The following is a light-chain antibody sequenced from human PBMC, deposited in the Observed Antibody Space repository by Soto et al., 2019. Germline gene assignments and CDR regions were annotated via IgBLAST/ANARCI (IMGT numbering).Light chain of an antibody. V-gene: IGLV2-23*02. CDR1: SSDVGSYDL. J-gene: IGLJ1*01. Sequence: QSALNQPASVAGSPGQSITISCTGTSSDVGSYDLVSWYQHHPGKAPKLMIYEVSKRPSGVSNRFSGSKSDNTASLTISGLQAEDEADYYCCSFAGSSTYVFGTGTKLTVL. CDR2: EVS. CDR3: CSFAGSSTYV.